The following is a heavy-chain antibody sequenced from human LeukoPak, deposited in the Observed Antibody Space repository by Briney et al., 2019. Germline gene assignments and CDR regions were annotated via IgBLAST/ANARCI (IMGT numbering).Heavy chain of an antibody. V-gene: IGHV1-69*01. CDR1: GGTFSSYA. J-gene: IGHJ6*03. Sequence: SVKVSCKASGGTFSSYAISWVRQAPGQGLEWMGGIIPLFGTANYAHKFQGRVTITADESTRTAYRELSSLRSEDTGVYYCARADRAGELYHYYYMDVWGKGTTVTVSS. CDR3: ARADRAGELYHYYYMDV. CDR2: IIPLFGTA. D-gene: IGHD3-10*01.